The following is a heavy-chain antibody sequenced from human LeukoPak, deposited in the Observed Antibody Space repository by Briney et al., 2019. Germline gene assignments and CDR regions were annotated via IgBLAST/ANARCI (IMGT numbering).Heavy chain of an antibody. D-gene: IGHD4-23*01. CDR3: GNDYVDNGVLYNCFHP. Sequence: PVGSLRLSCAASGFTFCGYGLHWVRQAPGKGLWWVAVISYDGSNKYYADSVKGRFTISRDNSKNTLYLQMNSLRDEDTAVYYCGNDYVDNGVLYNCFHPWGQETLDSVPS. V-gene: IGHV3-30*18. CDR2: ISYDGSNK. CDR1: GFTFCGYG. J-gene: IGHJ5*02.